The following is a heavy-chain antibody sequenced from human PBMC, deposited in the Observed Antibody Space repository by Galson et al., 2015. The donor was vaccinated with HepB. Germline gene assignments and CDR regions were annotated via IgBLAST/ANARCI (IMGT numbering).Heavy chain of an antibody. J-gene: IGHJ5*02. D-gene: IGHD3-10*01. V-gene: IGHV3-48*03. Sequence: SLRLSCAASGFTFSSYEMNWVRQAPGKGLEWVSYISSSGSTIYYADSVKGRFTISRDNAKNSLYLQMNSLRAEDTAVYYCARTGTLWFGEPNWFDPWGQGTLVTVSS. CDR1: GFTFSSYE. CDR3: ARTGTLWFGEPNWFDP. CDR2: ISSSGSTI.